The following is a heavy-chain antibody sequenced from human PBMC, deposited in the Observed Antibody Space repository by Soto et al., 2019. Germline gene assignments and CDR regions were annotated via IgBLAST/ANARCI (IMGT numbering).Heavy chain of an antibody. CDR2: IYHSGST. V-gene: IGHV4-4*02. D-gene: IGHD4-17*01. Sequence: SETLSLTCAVSSGSISSSNWWSWVRQPPGKGLEWIGEIYHSGSTNYNPSLKSRVTISVDKSKNQFSLKPSSVTAADTAVYYCARARLRRYYYYYMDVWGKGTTVTVSS. CDR1: SGSISSSNW. CDR3: ARARLRRYYYYYMDV. J-gene: IGHJ6*03.